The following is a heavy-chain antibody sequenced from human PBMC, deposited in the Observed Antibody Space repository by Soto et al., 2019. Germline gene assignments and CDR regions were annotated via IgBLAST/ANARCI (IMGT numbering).Heavy chain of an antibody. V-gene: IGHV3-49*03. CDR3: TSITMIVVARYFDY. CDR2: IRSKAYGGTT. Sequence: PGGSLRLSCTASGFTFGDYGMSWFRQAPGKGLEWVGFIRSKAYGGTTEYAASVKGRFSISRDDSKSIAYLQMNSLKTEDTAVYYCTSITMIVVARYFDYWGQGTLVTVSS. CDR1: GFTFGDYG. J-gene: IGHJ4*02. D-gene: IGHD3-22*01.